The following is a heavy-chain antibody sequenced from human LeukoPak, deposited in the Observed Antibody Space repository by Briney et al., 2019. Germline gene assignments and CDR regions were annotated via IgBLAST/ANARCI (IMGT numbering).Heavy chain of an antibody. CDR2: ISSSSSTI. CDR3: ARGHTANDY. D-gene: IGHD5-18*01. CDR1: GVTFSSYS. V-gene: IGHV3-48*01. Sequence: GGSLRLSCAASGVTFSSYSMNWVRQAPGKGLEWVSYISSSSSTIYYADSVKGRFTISRNNAKNSLYLQMNSLRAEDTAVYYCARGHTANDYWGQGTLVTVSS. J-gene: IGHJ4*02.